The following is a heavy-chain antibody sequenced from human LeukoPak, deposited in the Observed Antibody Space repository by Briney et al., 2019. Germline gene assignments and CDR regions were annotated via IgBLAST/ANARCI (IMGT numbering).Heavy chain of an antibody. CDR3: ANFDRTYSSGWYRAPGSYYMDV. J-gene: IGHJ6*03. V-gene: IGHV3-30*04. CDR2: ISYDGSNK. D-gene: IGHD6-19*01. Sequence: GGSLRLSCAASGFTFSSYVMNWVREAPGKGLECVAVISYDGSNKYDAASVKGRFTISRDNSKNTVYLQMNSLRAEDTAVYYCANFDRTYSSGWYRAPGSYYMDVWGKGTTVTVSS. CDR1: GFTFSSYV.